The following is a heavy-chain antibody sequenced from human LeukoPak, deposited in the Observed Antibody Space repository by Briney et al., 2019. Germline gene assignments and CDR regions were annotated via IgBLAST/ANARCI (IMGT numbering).Heavy chain of an antibody. D-gene: IGHD3-3*01. CDR2: ISHRGRT. Sequence: SETLSLTCAVYGGSFSGYYWSWIRQPPGKGLEWIGAISHRGRTHYNPSLKGRVTMSVDTSKNQFALEVDSVTAADTAVYYCARIPLYFLEPFDYWGQGILVTVSS. V-gene: IGHV4-34*01. CDR1: GGSFSGYY. CDR3: ARIPLYFLEPFDY. J-gene: IGHJ4*02.